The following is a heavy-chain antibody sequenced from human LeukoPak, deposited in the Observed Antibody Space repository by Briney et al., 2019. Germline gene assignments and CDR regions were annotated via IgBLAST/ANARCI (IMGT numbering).Heavy chain of an antibody. CDR1: GFTFSRYW. V-gene: IGHV3-74*01. D-gene: IGHD4-11*01. CDR3: ARDGLTETTRDSDY. J-gene: IGHJ4*02. CDR2: INSDGSST. Sequence: GGSLRLSCAASGFTFSRYWMHWVRQAPGKGLVWVSRINSDGSSTSYADSVKGRFTISRDNAKNTLYLQMNSLTVEDTAVYYCARDGLTETTRDSDYWGQGTLVTVSS.